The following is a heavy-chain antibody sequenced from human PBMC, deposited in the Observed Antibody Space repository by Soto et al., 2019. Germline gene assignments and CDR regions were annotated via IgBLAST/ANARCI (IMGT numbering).Heavy chain of an antibody. CDR2: ISGVRDYI. D-gene: IGHD3-10*01. CDR3: AREGVHNYTEYYFDY. Sequence: GGSLRLSCGASGFTFSYYPLHWVRRAPGKGLEWVSSISGVRDYIRYADSVKGRFAISRDNAKTSLYLQMNSLTAEDTAVYYCAREGVHNYTEYYFDYWGQGTLVTVSS. V-gene: IGHV3-21*06. J-gene: IGHJ4*02. CDR1: GFTFSYYP.